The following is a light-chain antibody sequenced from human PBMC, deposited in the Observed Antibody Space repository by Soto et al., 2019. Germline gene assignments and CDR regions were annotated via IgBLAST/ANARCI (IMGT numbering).Light chain of an antibody. CDR2: AAS. CDR1: QIIDMH. Sequence: DIQMSQSPSSLSASVGDRGTITFRSVQIIDMHLNWYQQKPGKAPKFLIHAASSLQSGVPSRFSGSGSGTDFTLTISSLQPEDFATYYCQQSYSTPRTFGQGTRLEIK. V-gene: IGKV1-39*01. CDR3: QQSYSTPRT. J-gene: IGKJ5*01.